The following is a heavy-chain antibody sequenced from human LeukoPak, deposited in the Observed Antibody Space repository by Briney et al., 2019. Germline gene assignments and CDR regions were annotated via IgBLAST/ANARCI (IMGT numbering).Heavy chain of an antibody. CDR1: GGPFRGYN. J-gene: IGHJ4*02. V-gene: IGHV4-34*01. CDR3: ARGGRWLPYYFDY. Sequence: PSETLSLTCAVYGGPFRGYNWSWIRDPLGKGLEWIWEINHSGTTNYNPSLKSQVTISVDTSKNQFSLKLSSVTAADTAVYYCARGGRWLPYYFDYWGQGTLVTVSS. CDR2: INHSGTT. D-gene: IGHD5-24*01.